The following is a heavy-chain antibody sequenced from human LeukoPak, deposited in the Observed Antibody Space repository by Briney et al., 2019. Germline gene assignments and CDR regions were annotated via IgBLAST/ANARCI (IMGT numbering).Heavy chain of an antibody. CDR1: GGSVSTFC. J-gene: IGHJ4*02. CDR2: IYYTGST. V-gene: IGHV4-59*02. D-gene: IGHD2-2*01. Sequence: SETLSLTCTVSGGSVSTFCWSWIRQPPGKGLEWIGYIYYTGSTNYNPSLKSRVTISVDTSKNQFSLKLSSVTAADTAVYYCARSTSKWTNWGQGTLVTVSS. CDR3: ARSTSKWTN.